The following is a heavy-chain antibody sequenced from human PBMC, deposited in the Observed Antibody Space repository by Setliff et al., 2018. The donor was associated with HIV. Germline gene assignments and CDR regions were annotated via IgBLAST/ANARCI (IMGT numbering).Heavy chain of an antibody. CDR1: GFTFSIYT. CDR3: ARTPHYYDYAWGSYGAPLYYFDH. D-gene: IGHD3-16*01. CDR2: IGSSSSTI. V-gene: IGHV3-48*01. J-gene: IGHJ4*02. Sequence: PGGSLRLSCAASGFTFSIYTMNWVRQAPGKGLEWISYIGSSSSTIYYADSVKGRFTISRDNAKNSLYLQMNSLRAEDTAVYYCARTPHYYDYAWGSYGAPLYYFDHWGQGTLVTVS.